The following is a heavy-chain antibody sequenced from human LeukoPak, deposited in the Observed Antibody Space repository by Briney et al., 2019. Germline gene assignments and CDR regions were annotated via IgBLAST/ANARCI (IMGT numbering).Heavy chain of an antibody. CDR3: ARVPYCSSTSCYPYYYYYMDV. Sequence: ASVKVSCKASGYTFTCYYIHWVRQAHGQGIEWMGWINPHSGGRNYAQKFQGGVSMTREKSITKDYMELRSLRSEDTAVYYCARVPYCSSTSCYPYYYYYMDVWGKGTTVTVSS. D-gene: IGHD2-2*01. CDR1: GYTFTCYY. CDR2: INPHSGGR. J-gene: IGHJ6*03. V-gene: IGHV1-2*02.